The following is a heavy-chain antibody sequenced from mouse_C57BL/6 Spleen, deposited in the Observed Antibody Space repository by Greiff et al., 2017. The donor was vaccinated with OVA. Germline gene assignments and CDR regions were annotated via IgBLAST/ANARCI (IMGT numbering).Heavy chain of an antibody. CDR1: GYAFSSSW. J-gene: IGHJ3*01. Sequence: VQLQQSGPELVKPGASVKISCKASGYAFSSSWMNWVKQRPGKGLEWIGRIYPGDGDTNYNGTFKGKATLTADKSSSTAYMQLSSLTSEDSAVDFCARSETAQATIAYWGQGTLLTVSA. CDR3: ARSETAQATIAY. D-gene: IGHD3-2*02. V-gene: IGHV1-82*01. CDR2: IYPGDGDT.